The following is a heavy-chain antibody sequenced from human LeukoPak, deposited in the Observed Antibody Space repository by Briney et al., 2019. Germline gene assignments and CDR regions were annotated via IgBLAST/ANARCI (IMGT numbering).Heavy chain of an antibody. J-gene: IGHJ1*01. CDR2: IKSDGKT. V-gene: IGHV3-74*01. CDR1: GFTFSSYW. D-gene: IGHD3-22*01. CDR3: ARAPSEIGGYYPEYFRH. Sequence: PGGSLRLSCAASGFTFSSYWMHWVRQAPGKGLVWVSRIKSDGKTNYADTVKGRSTISRDNAKNTVSLQMNSLSAEDTGVYYCARAPSEIGGYYPEYFRHWGQGTLVTVSS.